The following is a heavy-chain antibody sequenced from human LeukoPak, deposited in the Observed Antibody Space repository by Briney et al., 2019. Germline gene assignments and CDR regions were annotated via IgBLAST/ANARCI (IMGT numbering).Heavy chain of an antibody. V-gene: IGHV3-15*01. CDR3: TTNIAVAGTKYFQH. CDR2: IKSKTDGGTT. CDR1: GFTFSNAW. D-gene: IGHD6-19*01. Sequence: KPGGSLRLSCAASGFTFSNAWMSWVRQAPGKGLEWVGRIKSKTDGGTTDYAAPVKGRFTISRDDSKNTLYLQMNSLKTEDTAVYYCTTNIAVAGTKYFQHWGQGTLVTVSS. J-gene: IGHJ1*01.